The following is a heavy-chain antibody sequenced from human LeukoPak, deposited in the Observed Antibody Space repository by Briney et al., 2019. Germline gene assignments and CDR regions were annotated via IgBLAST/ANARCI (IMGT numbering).Heavy chain of an antibody. CDR1: GGSISSSSYY. CDR3: ARDPGNKWELPSFDY. J-gene: IGHJ4*02. D-gene: IGHD1-26*01. CDR2: IYYSGST. V-gene: IGHV4-39*07. Sequence: PSETLSLTCTVSGGSISSSSYYWGWIRQPPGKGLEWIGSIYYSGSTYYNPSLKSRVTISVDTSKNQFSLKLSSVTAADTAVYYCARDPGNKWELPSFDYWGQGTLVTVSS.